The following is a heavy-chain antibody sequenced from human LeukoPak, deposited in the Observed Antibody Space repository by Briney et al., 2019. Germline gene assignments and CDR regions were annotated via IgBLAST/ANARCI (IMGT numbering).Heavy chain of an antibody. CDR2: IYHSGST. J-gene: IGHJ4*02. Sequence: SETLSLTCTVSGYSISSGYYWGWIRQPPGKGLEWIGSIYHSGSTYYNPSLKSRVTISVDTSKNQFSLKLSSVTAADTAVYYCARTSIAAAGLHFDYWGQGTLVTVSS. D-gene: IGHD6-13*01. V-gene: IGHV4-38-2*02. CDR1: GYSISSGYY. CDR3: ARTSIAAAGLHFDY.